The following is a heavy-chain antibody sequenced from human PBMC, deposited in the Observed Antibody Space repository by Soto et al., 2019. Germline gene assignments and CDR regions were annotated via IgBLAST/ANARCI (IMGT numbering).Heavy chain of an antibody. Sequence: QEQLVQSGAEVKKPGSSVKVSCKASGGTFSSYAISWVRQAPGQGLEWMGGIIPLFGTANYAQKFRGRVTIIADESTSTAYMELRSLRSEDTAFYYCARAGSKDRRLDLWGRGTLVTVSS. CDR2: IIPLFGTA. CDR3: ARAGSKDRRLDL. CDR1: GGTFSSYA. V-gene: IGHV1-69*01. D-gene: IGHD4-4*01. J-gene: IGHJ2*01.